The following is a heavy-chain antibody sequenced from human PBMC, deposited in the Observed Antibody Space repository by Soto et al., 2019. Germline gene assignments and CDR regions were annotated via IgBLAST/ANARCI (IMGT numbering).Heavy chain of an antibody. CDR2: ISYDGSNK. CDR3: VGYCSSTSCPNVY. J-gene: IGHJ4*02. CDR1: GFTFSSYA. Sequence: GGSLRLSCAASGFTFSSYAMHWVRQAPGKGLEWVAVISYDGSNKYYADSVKGRFTISRDNSKNTLYLQMNSLRAEDTAVYYCVGYCSSTSCPNVYWGKGTLVTVSS. D-gene: IGHD2-2*01. V-gene: IGHV3-30-3*01.